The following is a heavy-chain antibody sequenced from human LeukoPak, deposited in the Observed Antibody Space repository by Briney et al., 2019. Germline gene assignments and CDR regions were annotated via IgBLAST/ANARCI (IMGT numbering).Heavy chain of an antibody. Sequence: PSETLSLTCTVSGGSISSYYWSWIRQPPAKGLEWIGYIYYSGSTNYHPSLKSRVTISVDTSKNQFSLKLSSVTAADTAVYYCARGTGGYYYWGQGTLVTVSS. CDR2: IYYSGST. CDR3: ARGTGGYYY. J-gene: IGHJ4*02. D-gene: IGHD1-1*01. CDR1: GGSISSYY. V-gene: IGHV4-59*01.